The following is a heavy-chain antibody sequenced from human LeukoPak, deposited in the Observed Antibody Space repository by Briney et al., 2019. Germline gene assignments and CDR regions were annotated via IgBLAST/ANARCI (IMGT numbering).Heavy chain of an antibody. CDR2: IYYSGST. Sequence: SETLSLTCTVSGGSISSYYWSWIRQPPGKGLEWIGYIYYSGSTNYNPSLKSRVTISVDTSKNQFSMKLSSVTAADAAVYFCAREWATWGAFDIWVQGTMVTVSS. CDR1: GGSISSYY. V-gene: IGHV4-59*12. CDR3: AREWATWGAFDI. D-gene: IGHD1-26*01. J-gene: IGHJ3*02.